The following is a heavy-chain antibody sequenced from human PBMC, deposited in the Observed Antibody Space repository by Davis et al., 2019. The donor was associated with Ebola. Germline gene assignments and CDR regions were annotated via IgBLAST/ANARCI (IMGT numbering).Heavy chain of an antibody. CDR1: GDSVSSNSAA. Sequence: SQTLSLTCAISGDSVSSNSAAWNWIRQSPARGLEWLGRTYYRSKWYNDYAVSVKSRITINPDTSKNQFSLQLNSVTPEDTAVYYCARDLKYCSSTSCFVYYYYGMDVWGQGTTVTVSS. CDR3: ARDLKYCSSTSCFVYYYYGMDV. D-gene: IGHD2-2*01. CDR2: TYYRSKWYN. V-gene: IGHV6-1*01. J-gene: IGHJ6*02.